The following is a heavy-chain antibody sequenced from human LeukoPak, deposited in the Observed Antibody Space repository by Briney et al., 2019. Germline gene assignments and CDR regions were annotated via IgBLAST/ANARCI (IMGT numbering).Heavy chain of an antibody. D-gene: IGHD2-15*01. CDR1: GASFSAYS. CDR3: ARGDCSGGSCTYYYGMDV. Sequence: SETLSLTCAVYGASFSAYSWSWIRQPPGKGLDWIGEINHSGSTNYNPSLKSRVTISVDTSKNQFSLKLSSVTAADTAVYYCARGDCSGGSCTYYYGMDVWGQGTTVTVSS. J-gene: IGHJ6*02. CDR2: INHSGST. V-gene: IGHV4-34*01.